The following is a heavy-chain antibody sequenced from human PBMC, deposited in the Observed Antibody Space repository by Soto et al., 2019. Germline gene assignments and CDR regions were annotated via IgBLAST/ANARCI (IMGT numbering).Heavy chain of an antibody. Sequence: PGGSLRLSCAASGFTFSSYSMNWVRQAPGKGLEWVSYIISSSSTIHYADSVKGRFTISRDNASNSLYVQMNSLRDEDAAVCYCARDHRLGGGVISVNPYYGMDVWGQGTTVTVSS. CDR3: ARDHRLGGGVISVNPYYGMDV. CDR1: GFTFSSYS. CDR2: IISSSSTI. V-gene: IGHV3-48*02. D-gene: IGHD3-16*02. J-gene: IGHJ6*02.